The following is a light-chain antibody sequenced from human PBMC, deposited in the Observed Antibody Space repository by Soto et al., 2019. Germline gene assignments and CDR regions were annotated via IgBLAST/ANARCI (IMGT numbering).Light chain of an antibody. Sequence: DIVMTQSPDSLAVSLGERATINCKSSQSVLYSSNNKNYLAWYQQKPGQPPKLLIYRASTRESGVPDRFSGSGSGTDFTLTISSLQAEDAAVYYCQQYYNIPFTFGPGTKVDIK. V-gene: IGKV4-1*01. CDR1: QSVLYSSNNKNY. CDR3: QQYYNIPFT. J-gene: IGKJ3*01. CDR2: RAS.